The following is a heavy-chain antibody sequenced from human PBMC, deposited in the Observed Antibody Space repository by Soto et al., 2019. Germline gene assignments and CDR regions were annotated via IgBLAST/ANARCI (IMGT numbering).Heavy chain of an antibody. Sequence: QVQLVQSGAEVKKPGSSEKVSCKASGGTFSSYAISWVRQAPGQGLEWMGGIIPIFGTANYAQKFQGRVTITADESTSTDYMELSSLRSEDTAVYYCASRSSSVPLYYYGMDVWGQGTTVTVSS. CDR1: GGTFSSYA. CDR3: ASRSSSVPLYYYGMDV. J-gene: IGHJ6*02. V-gene: IGHV1-69*12. D-gene: IGHD6-13*01. CDR2: IIPIFGTA.